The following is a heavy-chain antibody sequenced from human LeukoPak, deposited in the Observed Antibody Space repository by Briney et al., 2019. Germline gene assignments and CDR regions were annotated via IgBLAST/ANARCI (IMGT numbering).Heavy chain of an antibody. CDR3: ARDVIDYYDSSGYHLAAFDI. V-gene: IGHV1-69*04. CDR2: IIPILGIA. CDR1: GGTFSSYA. J-gene: IGHJ3*02. Sequence: GSSVKVSCKASGGTFSSYAISWVRQAPGQGLEWMGRIIPILGIANYAQKFQGRATITADKSTSTAYMELSSLRSEDTAVYYCARDVIDYYDSSGYHLAAFDIWGQGTMVTVSS. D-gene: IGHD3-22*01.